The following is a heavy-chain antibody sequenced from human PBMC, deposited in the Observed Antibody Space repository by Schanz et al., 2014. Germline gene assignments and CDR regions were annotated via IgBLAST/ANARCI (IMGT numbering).Heavy chain of an antibody. D-gene: IGHD4-17*01. CDR2: IYHSGST. Sequence: QLQLQESGSGLVKPSQTLSLTCGVSGGSISSGGSSWNWIRLPPGKGLEWIGYIYHSGSTYYNPSRKSRVTISVARSKNQFSLILNSVTAADTAVYYCARSPGDFPGWFDSWGQGTLVTVSS. V-gene: IGHV4-30-2*01. CDR1: GGSISSGGSS. CDR3: ARSPGDFPGWFDS. J-gene: IGHJ5*01.